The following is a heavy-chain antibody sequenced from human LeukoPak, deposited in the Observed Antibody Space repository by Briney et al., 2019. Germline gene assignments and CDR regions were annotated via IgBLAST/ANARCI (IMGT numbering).Heavy chain of an antibody. CDR2: IDPSGGST. D-gene: IGHD2-2*01. CDR1: GYTFTSYY. Sequence: ASVEVSCKASGYTFTSYYMHWVRQAPGQGLEWMGIIDPSGGSTSYAQKFQGRVTMTRDTSTSTVYMELSSLRSEDTAVYYCARSLVSAANFDYWGQGTLVTVSS. V-gene: IGHV1-46*01. J-gene: IGHJ4*02. CDR3: ARSLVSAANFDY.